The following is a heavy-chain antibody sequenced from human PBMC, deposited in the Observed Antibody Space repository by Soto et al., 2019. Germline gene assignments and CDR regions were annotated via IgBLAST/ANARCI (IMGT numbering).Heavy chain of an antibody. V-gene: IGHV1-18*01. J-gene: IGHJ1*01. CDR1: GYTFTSYG. CDR3: ARDQQLDHSQEYFQH. CDR2: ISAYNGNT. Sequence: ASVKVSCKASGYTFTSYGISWVRQAPGQGLEWMGWISAYNGNTNYAQKLQGRVTMTTDTSTSTAYMELRSLRSDDTAVYYCARDQQLDHSQEYFQHWGQGTMGTVSS. D-gene: IGHD6-13*01.